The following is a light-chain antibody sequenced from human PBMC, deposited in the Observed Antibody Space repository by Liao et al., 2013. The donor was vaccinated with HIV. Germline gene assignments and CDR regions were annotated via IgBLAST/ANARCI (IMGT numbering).Light chain of an antibody. CDR3: QAWDRSAAVV. CDR1: DIGRKT. J-gene: IGLJ2*01. V-gene: IGLV3-21*01. CDR2: QDT. Sequence: SFVLTQPPSVSVAPGKTASITCGGNDIGRKTVHWYQQRPGQAPVLVIYQDTKRPSGIPERFSGSNSGNTATLTISGTQAVDEADYFCQAWDRSAAVVFGRRDQADRP.